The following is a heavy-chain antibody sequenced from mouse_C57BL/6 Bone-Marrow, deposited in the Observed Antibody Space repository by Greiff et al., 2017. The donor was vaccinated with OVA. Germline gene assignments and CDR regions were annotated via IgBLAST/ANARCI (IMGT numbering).Heavy chain of an antibody. Sequence: EVKLVESGGGLVKPGGSLKLSCAASGFTFSDYGMHWVRQAPEKGLEWVAYISSGSSTIYYADTVKGRFTISRDNAKNTLFLQMTSLRSEDTAMYYCAKSTVVENWYFDVWGTGTTVTVSS. V-gene: IGHV5-17*01. CDR1: GFTFSDYG. CDR3: AKSTVVENWYFDV. D-gene: IGHD1-1*01. J-gene: IGHJ1*03. CDR2: ISSGSSTI.